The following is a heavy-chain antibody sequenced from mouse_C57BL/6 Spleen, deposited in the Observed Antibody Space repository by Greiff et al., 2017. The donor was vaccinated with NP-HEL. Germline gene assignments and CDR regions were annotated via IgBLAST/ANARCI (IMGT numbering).Heavy chain of an antibody. Sequence: EVQLQQSGPVLVKPGASVKMSCKASGYTFTDYYMNWVKQSHGKSLEWIGVINPYNGGTSYNQKFKGKATLTVDKSSSTAYMELNSLTSEDSAVYYCARGVDDSDYWGQGTTLTVSS. CDR2: INPYNGGT. J-gene: IGHJ2*01. CDR3: ARGVDDSDY. CDR1: GYTFTDYY. V-gene: IGHV1-19*01.